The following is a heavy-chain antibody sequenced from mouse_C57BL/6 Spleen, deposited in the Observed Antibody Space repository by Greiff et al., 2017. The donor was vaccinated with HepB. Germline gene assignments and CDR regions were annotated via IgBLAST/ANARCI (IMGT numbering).Heavy chain of an antibody. V-gene: IGHV1-69*01. J-gene: IGHJ1*03. CDR1: GYTFTSYW. CDR3: ARYYGSSPWYFDV. Sequence: VQLQQPGAELVMPGASVKLSCKASGYTFTSYWMHWVKQRPGQGLEWIGEIDPSDSYTNYNQKFKGKSTLTVDKSSSTAYMQLSSLTSEDSAVYYCARYYGSSPWYFDVWGTGTTVTVSS. D-gene: IGHD1-1*01. CDR2: IDPSDSYT.